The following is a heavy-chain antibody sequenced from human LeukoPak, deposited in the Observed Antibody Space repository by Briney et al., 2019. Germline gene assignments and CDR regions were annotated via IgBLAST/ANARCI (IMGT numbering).Heavy chain of an antibody. V-gene: IGHV3-7*01. CDR2: IKDDGSAQ. CDR1: GFTFGAYW. CDR3: ARHIVGEQNFDY. J-gene: IGHJ4*02. D-gene: IGHD3-16*02. Sequence: GSLRLSCAASGFTFGAYWMSWFRQAPGKGPEWVASIKDDGSAQFYVDPLEGRFTISRDNAKNTLYLQMDTMRVEDTAVYYCARHIVGEQNFDYWSQGTLVTVSS.